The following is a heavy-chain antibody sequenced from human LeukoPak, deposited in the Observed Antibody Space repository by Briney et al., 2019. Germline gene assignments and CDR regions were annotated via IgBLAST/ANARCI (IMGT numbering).Heavy chain of an antibody. V-gene: IGHV3-23*01. D-gene: IGHD3-22*01. CDR2: ISGSGANT. CDR1: GFTFTTYA. Sequence: GGSLRLSCAASGFTFTTYAMSWVRQAPGKGLEWVSAISGSGANTYYSDSVKGRFTISSDNSKDTLYLQMNSLRAEDTAIYFCARRKYDSSGFDYWGQETLVTVSS. J-gene: IGHJ4*02. CDR3: ARRKYDSSGFDY.